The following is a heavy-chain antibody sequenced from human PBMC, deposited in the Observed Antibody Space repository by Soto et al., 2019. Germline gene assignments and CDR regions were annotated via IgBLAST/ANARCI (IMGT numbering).Heavy chain of an antibody. D-gene: IGHD6-13*01. CDR1: GGSISSYY. CDR2: IYYTGNT. J-gene: IGHJ4*02. V-gene: IGHV4-59*01. Sequence: SETLSLTCTVSGGSISSYYWRWIRQPPGKGLEWIGYIYYTGNTNYNPSLKSRVTMSIDTSENRFSLKLSSVTAADTAVYYCARYEHQQLVFDYWGQGTLVTVSS. CDR3: ARYEHQQLVFDY.